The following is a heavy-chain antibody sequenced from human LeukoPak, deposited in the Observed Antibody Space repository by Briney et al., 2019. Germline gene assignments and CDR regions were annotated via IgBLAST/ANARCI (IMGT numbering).Heavy chain of an antibody. Sequence: PGGSLRLSCAASGFTFSSYEMNWVRQAPGKGLEWVSYISTSGNTRYYADSVKGRFTISRDNAKNSLYLQMNSLRTEDTAVYYCAKERATTTTFDYWGQGTLITVSS. V-gene: IGHV3-48*03. D-gene: IGHD1-26*01. CDR1: GFTFSSYE. J-gene: IGHJ4*02. CDR3: AKERATTTTFDY. CDR2: ISTSGNTR.